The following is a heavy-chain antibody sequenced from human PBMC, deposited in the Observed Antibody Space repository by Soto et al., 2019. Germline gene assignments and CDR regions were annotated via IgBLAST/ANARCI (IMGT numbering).Heavy chain of an antibody. D-gene: IGHD4-4*01. CDR2: ISYDGSNK. J-gene: IGHJ5*02. V-gene: IGHV3-30*18. CDR1: GFTFSSHG. Sequence: PGGSLRLSCAASGFTFSSHGMHWVRQAPGKGLEWVAVISYDGSNKYYADSVKGRFTISRDNSKNTLYLQMNSLRAEDTAVYYCAKRTVTSWFDPWGQGTLVTVSS. CDR3: AKRTVTSWFDP.